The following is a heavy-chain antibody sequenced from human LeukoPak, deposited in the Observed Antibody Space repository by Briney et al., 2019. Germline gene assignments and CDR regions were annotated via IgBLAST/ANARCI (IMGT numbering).Heavy chain of an antibody. CDR3: ARDGQWLVLWWFDP. CDR1: GFTFSSYA. D-gene: IGHD6-19*01. V-gene: IGHV3-30*04. Sequence: GGSLRLSCAASGFTFSSYAMHWVRQAPGKGLEWVAVISYDGSNKYYAASVKGRFTISRDNSKNTLYLQMNSLRAVDTAVYYCARDGQWLVLWWFDPWGQGTLVTVSS. CDR2: ISYDGSNK. J-gene: IGHJ5*02.